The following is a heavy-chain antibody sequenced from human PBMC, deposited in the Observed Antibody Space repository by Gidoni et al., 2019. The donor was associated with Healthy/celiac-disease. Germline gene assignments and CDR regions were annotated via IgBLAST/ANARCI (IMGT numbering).Heavy chain of an antibody. CDR1: GGAISSRSYY. CDR2: LYYSWST. V-gene: IGHV4-39*01. CDR3: ASGPTAYRVATIGGLDY. Sequence: QLQLQESGPGLVKPSETLSLPCPVPGGAISSRSYYGGWIRQPPGTGLEWIGSLYYSWSTYYNPSIKGRVTISVDTSKNQFSLKLSSVTAADTAVYYCASGPTAYRVATIGGLDYWGQGTLVTVSS. J-gene: IGHJ4*02. D-gene: IGHD5-12*01.